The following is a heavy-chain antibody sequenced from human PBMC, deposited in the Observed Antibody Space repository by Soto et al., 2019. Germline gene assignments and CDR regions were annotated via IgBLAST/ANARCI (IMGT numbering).Heavy chain of an antibody. Sequence: QITLKESGPTLVKPTQTLTLTCTFSGFSLSTSGVGVGWIRQPPGKALEWLALIYWDDDKRYSPSLKSRLTNTKDPSKNQVVLTMTNMDPVDTATYYCAHTIAVARVYYFDYWGQGTLVTVSS. J-gene: IGHJ4*02. V-gene: IGHV2-5*02. CDR3: AHTIAVARVYYFDY. CDR1: GFSLSTSGVG. D-gene: IGHD6-19*01. CDR2: IYWDDDK.